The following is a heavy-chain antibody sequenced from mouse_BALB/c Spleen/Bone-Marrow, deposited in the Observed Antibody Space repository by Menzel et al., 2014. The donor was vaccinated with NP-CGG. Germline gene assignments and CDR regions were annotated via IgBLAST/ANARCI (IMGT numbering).Heavy chain of an antibody. Sequence: VQLKESGPELEKPGASVKISCKASGYSFTGYNMNWVKQNNGKSLEWIGNIDPYYGGISYNQKFKGKATLTVDKSSNTAYVQLKSLTSEDSAIYYCAISIEYRPLVYWGQGTLVTVSA. J-gene: IGHJ3*01. CDR3: AISIEYRPLVY. D-gene: IGHD2-14*01. CDR1: GYSFTGYN. V-gene: IGHV1-39*01. CDR2: IDPYYGGI.